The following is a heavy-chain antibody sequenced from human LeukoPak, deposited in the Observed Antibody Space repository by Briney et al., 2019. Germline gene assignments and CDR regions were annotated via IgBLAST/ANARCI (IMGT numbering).Heavy chain of an antibody. Sequence: GGSLRLSCAASGFTFNNAWMSWVRQAPGKGLEWVANIKSDGSEKYYVDSVRGRFTISRDNAKNSLYLQMNSLRAEDTAVYYCARDPGRRITMVRGHFDYWGQGTLVTVSS. CDR1: GFTFNNAW. V-gene: IGHV3-7*01. CDR3: ARDPGRRITMVRGHFDY. CDR2: IKSDGSEK. J-gene: IGHJ4*02. D-gene: IGHD3-10*01.